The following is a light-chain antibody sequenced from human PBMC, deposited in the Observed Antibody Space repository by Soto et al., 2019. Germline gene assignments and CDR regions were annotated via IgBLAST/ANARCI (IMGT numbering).Light chain of an antibody. CDR2: ANT. CDR3: QSYDSSLIGSV. V-gene: IGLV1-40*01. CDR1: SSNIGADYD. J-gene: IGLJ3*02. Sequence: QSALTQPPSVSGAPGQRVTISCTGSSSNIGADYDVHWYQQLPGAAPKLLIRANTHRPSGVPDRFSASKSGTSASLAITGLQADDEADYYCQSYDSSLIGSVFGGGTKLTVL.